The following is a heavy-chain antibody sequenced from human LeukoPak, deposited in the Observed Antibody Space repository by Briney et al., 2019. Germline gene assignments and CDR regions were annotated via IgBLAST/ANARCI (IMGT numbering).Heavy chain of an antibody. V-gene: IGHV1-69*04. CDR1: GGTFSSYT. Sequence: SVKVSCKASGGTFSSYTISWVRQAPGQGLEWMGRLIPILGIANYAQKFQGRVTITADKSTSTDYMDLSSLRSEDTAVYYCAREVGYSYGLDYWGQGTLVTVSS. CDR3: AREVGYSYGLDY. J-gene: IGHJ4*02. D-gene: IGHD5-18*01. CDR2: LIPILGIA.